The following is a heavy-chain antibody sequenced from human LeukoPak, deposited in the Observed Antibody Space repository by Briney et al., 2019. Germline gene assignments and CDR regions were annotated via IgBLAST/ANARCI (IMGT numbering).Heavy chain of an antibody. V-gene: IGHV4-39*01. D-gene: IGHD5-12*01. CDR3: ARHSRSAYSGYENAFDI. CDR1: GGSISSTSYY. CDR2: VYYSTNT. Sequence: SETLSLTCTVSGGSISSTSYYWDWIRQPPGKGLEWIGNVYYSTNTYYNPSLKSRVTISVDTSKNQFSLKLSSVTAADTAIYYCARHSRSAYSGYENAFDIWDQGTVVTVSS. J-gene: IGHJ3*02.